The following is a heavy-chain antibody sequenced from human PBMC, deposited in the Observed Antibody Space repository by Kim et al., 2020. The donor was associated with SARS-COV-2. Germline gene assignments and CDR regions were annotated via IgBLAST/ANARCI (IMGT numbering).Heavy chain of an antibody. J-gene: IGHJ4*02. D-gene: IGHD3-9*01. Sequence: YVDAVHVRFTIARDNAKNALFLRMNSLKAEDTSVYYCAKTIGGADINFVYWGQGTLVTVSS. CDR3: AKTIGGADINFVY. V-gene: IGHV3-7*01.